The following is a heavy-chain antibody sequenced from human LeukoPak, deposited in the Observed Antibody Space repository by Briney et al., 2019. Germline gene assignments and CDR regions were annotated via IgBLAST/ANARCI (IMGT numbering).Heavy chain of an antibody. V-gene: IGHV4-34*01. CDR2: INHSGST. J-gene: IGHJ4*02. D-gene: IGHD4-23*01. CDR1: GGSFSGYY. CDR3: ARETTVVTPKSGLDY. Sequence: SETLSLTCGVNGGSFSGYYCSWIRQPPGKGLEWIGEINHSGSTNYNPSLKSRVTISVDTSKNQFSLKLTSVTAADTAVYYCARETTVVTPKSGLDYWGQGTLVTVSS.